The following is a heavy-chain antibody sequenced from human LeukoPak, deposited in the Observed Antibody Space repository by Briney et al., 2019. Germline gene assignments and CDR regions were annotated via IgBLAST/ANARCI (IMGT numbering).Heavy chain of an antibody. J-gene: IGHJ3*02. CDR3: ARLTIAANAFDI. V-gene: IGHV4-59*05. CDR1: GGSISNYY. CDR2: IYYSGST. D-gene: IGHD2-15*01. Sequence: SETLSLTCTVSGGSISNYYWSWIRRPPGKGLEWIGSIYYSGSTYYNPSLKSRVTISVDTSKNHFSLRLSSVTAADTAMFYCARLTIAANAFDIWGQGTMVTVSS.